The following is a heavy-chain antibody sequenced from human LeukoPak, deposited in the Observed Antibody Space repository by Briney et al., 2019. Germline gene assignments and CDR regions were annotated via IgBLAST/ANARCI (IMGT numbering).Heavy chain of an antibody. J-gene: IGHJ6*04. CDR3: ASATLRCSGGSCYEMDV. V-gene: IGHV1-69*06. Sequence: SVRVSCKASGGTFSSYTISWVRQAPGPGIAWMGGGIPLFGTPDSAQTFQGRVPTTADNSTSTAYMELSSLRSEDTAVYYCASATLRCSGGSCYEMDVWGKGTTVTVSS. CDR2: GIPLFGTP. D-gene: IGHD2-15*01. CDR1: GGTFSSYT.